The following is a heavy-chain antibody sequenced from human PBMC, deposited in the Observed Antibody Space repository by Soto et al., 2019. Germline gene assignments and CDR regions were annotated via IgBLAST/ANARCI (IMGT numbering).Heavy chain of an antibody. CDR2: ISWDGGST. J-gene: IGHJ6*02. CDR1: GFTFDDYT. CDR3: AKDMERWTYMGSDYYYYGMDV. Sequence: GGSLRLSCAASGFTFDDYTMHWVRQAPGKGLEWVSLISWDGGSTYYADSVKGRFTISRDNSKNSLYLQMNSLRTEDTALYYSAKDMERWTYMGSDYYYYGMDVWGQGTTVTVSS. V-gene: IGHV3-43*01. D-gene: IGHD1-26*01.